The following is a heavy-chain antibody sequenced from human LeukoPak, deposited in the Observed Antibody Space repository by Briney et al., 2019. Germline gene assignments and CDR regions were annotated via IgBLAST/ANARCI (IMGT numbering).Heavy chain of an antibody. CDR2: ISGRGDST. V-gene: IGHV3-23*01. Sequence: GGSLRLSCAASEFTFSNFAMSWVRQAPGKGLEWVSGISGRGDSTYYADSVKGRFTISRDNSKNTLYLQMNSLRAEGTAVYYCARNDDSSGWYRFDYWGQGTLVTVSS. D-gene: IGHD6-19*01. CDR3: ARNDDSSGWYRFDY. J-gene: IGHJ4*02. CDR1: EFTFSNFA.